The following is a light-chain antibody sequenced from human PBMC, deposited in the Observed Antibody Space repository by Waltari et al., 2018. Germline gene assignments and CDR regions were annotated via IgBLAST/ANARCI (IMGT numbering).Light chain of an antibody. CDR3: SSYAGSNNFVV. V-gene: IGLV2-8*01. Sequence: QSALTQPPSASGSPGQSVPLSCTGTSSNVGGHDYVSWYHQHPGKAPKLMIFEVNKGPSGVLDRFSGSKSGNTASLTISGLQPEDEADYYCSSYAGSNNFVVFGGGTKLTVL. CDR1: SSNVGGHDY. CDR2: EVN. J-gene: IGLJ2*01.